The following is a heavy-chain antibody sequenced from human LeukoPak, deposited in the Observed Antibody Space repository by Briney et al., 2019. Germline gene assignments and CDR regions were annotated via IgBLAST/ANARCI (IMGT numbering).Heavy chain of an antibody. CDR1: GLTFSSYW. CDR2: IKQDGSEK. Sequence: PGGSLRLSCAASGLTFSSYWMSWVRQAPGKGLEWVANIKQDGSEKYYVDSVKGRFTISRDNAKNSLYLQMNSLRAEDTAVYYCARGYDFWSGYWSNWFDPWGQGTLVTVSS. J-gene: IGHJ5*02. CDR3: ARGYDFWSGYWSNWFDP. D-gene: IGHD3-3*01. V-gene: IGHV3-7*04.